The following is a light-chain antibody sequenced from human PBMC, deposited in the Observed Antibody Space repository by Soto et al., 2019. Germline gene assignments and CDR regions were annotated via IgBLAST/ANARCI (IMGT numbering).Light chain of an antibody. CDR3: QSYDSRLSGSV. V-gene: IGLV1-40*01. CDR1: SSYIGAGYH. J-gene: IGLJ3*02. Sequence: QSVLTQPPSVSGAPGQRVTISCTGSSSYIGAGYHVHWYQQLPGTAPKLLIYGNSNRPSGVPDRFSGSKSGTSASLAITGLQAEDEADYYGQSYDSRLSGSVFGGGTKLTVL. CDR2: GNS.